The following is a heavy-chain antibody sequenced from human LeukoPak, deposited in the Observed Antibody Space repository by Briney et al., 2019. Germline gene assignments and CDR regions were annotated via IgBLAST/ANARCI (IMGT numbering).Heavy chain of an antibody. CDR1: GFTVGSMF. CDR2: IHSSGST. Sequence: GGSLRLSCAASGFTVGSMFMSWFRQASGKGLERVSVIHSSGSTYYNDSVKGRFTISRDDSKNTIYLQMNSLRAEDTAVYYCARAMWWSEDSWGQGTLVTVSS. J-gene: IGHJ4*02. V-gene: IGHV3-66*01. D-gene: IGHD2-21*01. CDR3: ARAMWWSEDS.